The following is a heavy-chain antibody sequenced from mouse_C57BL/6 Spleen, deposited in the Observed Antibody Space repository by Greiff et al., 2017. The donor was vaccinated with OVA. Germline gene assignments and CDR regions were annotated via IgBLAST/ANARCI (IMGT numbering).Heavy chain of an antibody. CDR2: INPNNGGT. D-gene: IGHD2-4*01. J-gene: IGHJ3*01. CDR3: ANYDYEGFAY. Sequence: EVKLQQSGPELVKPGASVKISCKASGYTFTDYYMNWVKQSHGKSLEWIGDINPNNGGTSYNQKFKGKATLTVDKSSSTAYMELRSLTSEDSAVYYCANYDYEGFAYWGQGTLVTVSA. CDR1: GYTFTDYY. V-gene: IGHV1-26*01.